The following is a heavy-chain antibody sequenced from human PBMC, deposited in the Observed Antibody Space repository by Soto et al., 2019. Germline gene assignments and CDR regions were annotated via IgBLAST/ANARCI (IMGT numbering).Heavy chain of an antibody. CDR3: ARVSPRNYDFLSGYLHYNWFEP. D-gene: IGHD3-3*01. J-gene: IGHJ5*02. Sequence: SETLSLTCTVSGGSISSYYWSWIRQPPGKGLEWIGYIYYSGSTNYNPSLKSRVTISVDTSKNQFSLKLSSVTAADTAVYYCARVSPRNYDFLSGYLHYNWFEPWGQGTLVTVSS. V-gene: IGHV4-59*01. CDR1: GGSISSYY. CDR2: IYYSGST.